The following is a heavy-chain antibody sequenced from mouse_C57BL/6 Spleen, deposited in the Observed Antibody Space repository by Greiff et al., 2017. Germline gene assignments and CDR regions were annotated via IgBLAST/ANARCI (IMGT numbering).Heavy chain of an antibody. D-gene: IGHD2-4*01. J-gene: IGHJ2*01. CDR2: IYPGSGST. CDR3: ARDYYDYDGYYFDY. Sequence: QFHLQQPGAELVRPGASVKLSSKPSGSTFPSYWIPWVKRRPGQGLEWIGDIYPGSGSTTSNEKFKSKATLTVDTSSSTAYMQLSSLTSEDSAVYYCARDYYDYDGYYFDYWGQGTTLTVSS. CDR1: GSTFPSYW. V-gene: IGHV1-55*01.